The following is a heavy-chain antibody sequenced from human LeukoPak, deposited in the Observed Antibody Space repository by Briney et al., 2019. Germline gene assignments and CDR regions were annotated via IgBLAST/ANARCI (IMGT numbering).Heavy chain of an antibody. CDR2: IYTSGST. D-gene: IGHD3-9*01. CDR1: GGSMSNYY. V-gene: IGHV4-4*07. CDR3: ARGYDILTGFDY. J-gene: IGHJ4*02. Sequence: SETLSLTCTVSGGSMSNYYWSWIRQPAGKGLEWIGRIYTSGSTNYNPSLKSRVTMPIDTSKNQFSLKLSSVTAADTAVYYCARGYDILTGFDYWGQGTLVTVSS.